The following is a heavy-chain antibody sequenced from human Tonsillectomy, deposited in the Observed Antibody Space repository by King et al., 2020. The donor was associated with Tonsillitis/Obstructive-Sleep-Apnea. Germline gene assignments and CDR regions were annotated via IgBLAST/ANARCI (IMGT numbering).Heavy chain of an antibody. CDR1: GYTFTSYA. D-gene: IGHD1-26*01. CDR2: INAGNGNT. CDR3: ARGGVGARGEVDY. J-gene: IGHJ4*02. Sequence: QLVQSGAEVKKPGASVKVSCKASGYTFTSYAMHWVHQAPGQRLEWMGWINAGNGNTKYSQKFQGRVTITRATSASTAYMELSSLRSEDTAVYYCARGGVGARGEVDYWGQGTLVTVSS. V-gene: IGHV1-3*01.